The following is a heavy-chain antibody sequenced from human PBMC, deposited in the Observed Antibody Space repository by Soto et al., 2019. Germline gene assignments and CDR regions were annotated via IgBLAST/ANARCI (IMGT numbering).Heavy chain of an antibody. CDR3: ARGSFSGYVYYYYMDV. J-gene: IGHJ6*03. CDR1: GYTFTSYD. Sequence: ASVKVSCKASGYTFTSYDSNWVRQATGQGLEWMGWMNPNSGNTGYAQKFQGRVTMTRNTSISTAYMELSSLRSEDTAVYYCARGSFSGYVYYYYMDVWGKGTTVTVSS. D-gene: IGHD5-12*01. CDR2: MNPNSGNT. V-gene: IGHV1-8*01.